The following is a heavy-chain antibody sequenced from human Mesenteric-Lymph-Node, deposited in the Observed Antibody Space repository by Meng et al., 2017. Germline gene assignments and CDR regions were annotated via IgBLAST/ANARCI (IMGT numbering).Heavy chain of an antibody. CDR2: ISSSSSYI. V-gene: IGHV3-21*01. CDR1: GFTFSSYS. Sequence: GGPLRLSCAASGFTFSSYSMNWVRQAPGKGLEWVSSISSSSSYIYYADSVKGRFTISRDNAKNSLYLQMNSLRAEDTAVYYCAKGRAERFRPDYVWGSYRYTPFDYWGQGTLVTVSS. D-gene: IGHD3-16*02. J-gene: IGHJ4*02. CDR3: AKGRAERFRPDYVWGSYRYTPFDY.